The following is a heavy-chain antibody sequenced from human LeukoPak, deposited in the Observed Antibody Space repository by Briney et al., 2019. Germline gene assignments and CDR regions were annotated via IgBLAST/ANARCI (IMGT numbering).Heavy chain of an antibody. J-gene: IGHJ4*02. CDR2: MNPNSGNT. V-gene: IGHV1-8*03. D-gene: IGHD2-15*01. CDR1: GYTFTGNY. CDR3: ARGEGGFNFDY. Sequence: ASVTVSCKASGYTFTGNYMHWVRQAPGQGLEWMGWMNPNSGNTGYAQKFQGRVTITRNTSISTAYMELSSLRSEDTAVYYCARGEGGFNFDYWGQGTLVTVSS.